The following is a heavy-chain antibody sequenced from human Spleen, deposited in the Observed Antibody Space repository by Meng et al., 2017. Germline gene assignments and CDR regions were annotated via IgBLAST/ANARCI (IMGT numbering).Heavy chain of an antibody. Sequence: QVQRVQSGSEVKEPGASVNISCKTSGYTFRTYGVTWVRQAPGQGLEYLGWINTNTGNPTYAQGFTGRFVFSLDTSVSTAYLQISSLKAEDTAVYYCARVGPLDYYDSSGGDYWGQGTLVTVSS. V-gene: IGHV7-4-1*02. J-gene: IGHJ4*02. D-gene: IGHD3-22*01. CDR2: INTNTGNP. CDR3: ARVGPLDYYDSSGGDY. CDR1: GYTFRTYG.